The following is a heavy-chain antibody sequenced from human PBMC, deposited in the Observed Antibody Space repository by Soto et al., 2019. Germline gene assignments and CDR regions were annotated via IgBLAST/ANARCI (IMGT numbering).Heavy chain of an antibody. CDR2: IYYSGST. CDR1: CGSISSYY. V-gene: IGHV4-59*01. D-gene: IGHD3-22*01. J-gene: IGHJ4*02. CDR3: VRDAPNYYDSSGSYYFDY. Sequence: SGTLSRTCTVSCGSISSYYWIWIRQAPGKGLEWIGYIYYSGSTNYNPSLKSRVTISVDTSKNQFSLKLSSVTAADTAVYYCVRDAPNYYDSSGSYYFDYWGQGTLVTVSS.